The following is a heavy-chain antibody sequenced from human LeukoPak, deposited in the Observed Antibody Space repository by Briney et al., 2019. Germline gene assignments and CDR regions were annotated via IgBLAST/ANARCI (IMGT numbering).Heavy chain of an antibody. CDR3: TRDGGDSGNTAFDI. J-gene: IGHJ3*02. CDR1: GLTLSDHI. Sequence: GGSLRVSCTGSGLTLSDHIIDWVRQAPGKGLEWVGRSRRKSQSYTTEYAASVKDRFTISRDDSKNSLHLQTNSLKTEDTAVYFCTRDGGDSGNTAFDIWGQGTMVTVSS. V-gene: IGHV3-72*01. CDR2: SRRKSQSYTT. D-gene: IGHD3-16*01.